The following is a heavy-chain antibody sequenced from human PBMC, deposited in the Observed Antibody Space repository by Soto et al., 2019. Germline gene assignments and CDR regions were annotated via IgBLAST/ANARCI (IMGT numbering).Heavy chain of an antibody. J-gene: IGHJ4*02. CDR2: IWYDGSNK. V-gene: IGHV3-33*01. D-gene: IGHD1-26*01. CDR1: GFTFSSYG. Sequence: GGSLRLSCAASGFTFSSYGMHWVRQAPGKGLEWVAVIWYDGSNKYYADSVKGRFTISRDNSKNTLYLQMNSLRAEDTAVYYCAREVAPYSGSYYLFYWRQGTRVTVSS. CDR3: AREVAPYSGSYYLFY.